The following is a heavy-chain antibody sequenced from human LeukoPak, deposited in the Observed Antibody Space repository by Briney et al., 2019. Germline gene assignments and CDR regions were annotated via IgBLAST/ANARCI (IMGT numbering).Heavy chain of an antibody. J-gene: IGHJ4*02. CDR3: ARTILTGYYPYHFDS. Sequence: ASVKVSCKPSGYSFTRFANSRVRLAPGHGIEWIGWISAHHVNTDYAQKLEGKDTMTTDTSTRTAYMELRSLRSDDTAVYYCARTILTGYYPYHFDSWGQGTLVTVSS. D-gene: IGHD3-9*01. V-gene: IGHV1-18*01. CDR1: GYSFTRFA. CDR2: ISAHHVNT.